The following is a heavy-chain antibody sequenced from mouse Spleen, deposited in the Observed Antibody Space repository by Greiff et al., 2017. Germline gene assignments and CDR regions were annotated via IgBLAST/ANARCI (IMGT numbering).Heavy chain of an antibody. J-gene: IGHJ2*01. V-gene: IGHV1-53*01. D-gene: IGHD1-1*01. CDR3: ARERVYYYGDFDY. CDR1: GYTFTSYW. Sequence: VQLQQPGTELVKPGASVKLSCKASGYTFTSYWMHWVKQRPGQGLEWIGNINPSNGGTNYNEKFKSKATLTVDKSSSTAYMQLSSLTSEDSAVYYCARERVYYYGDFDYWGQGTTLTVSS. CDR2: INPSNGGT.